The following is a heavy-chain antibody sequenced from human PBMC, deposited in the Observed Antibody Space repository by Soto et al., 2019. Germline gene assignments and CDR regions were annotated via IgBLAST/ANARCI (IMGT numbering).Heavy chain of an antibody. J-gene: IGHJ6*02. V-gene: IGHV1-69*13. Sequence: ASVKVSCKASGGTFSSYAISWVRQAPGQGLEWMGGIIPIFGTANYAQKFQGRVTITADESTSTAYMELSSLRSEDTAVYYCARDITMVRAQYYYYYYGMDVWGQGTTVTVSS. CDR3: ARDITMVRAQYYYYYYGMDV. CDR2: IIPIFGTA. CDR1: GGTFSSYA. D-gene: IGHD3-10*01.